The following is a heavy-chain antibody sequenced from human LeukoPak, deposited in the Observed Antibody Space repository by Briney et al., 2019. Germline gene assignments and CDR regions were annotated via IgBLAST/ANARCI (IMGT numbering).Heavy chain of an antibody. J-gene: IGHJ4*02. CDR2: IKTDGVTT. Sequence: PGGSLRLSCAASGFTLGNYWMHWVRQAPGKGLVWVSRIKTDGVTTNYADSVKGRFTISRDNAKNTLYLQMNSLRAEDTAVYYCARERWDYSIDYWGQGTLVTVSS. CDR3: ARERWDYSIDY. D-gene: IGHD4-11*01. CDR1: GFTLGNYW. V-gene: IGHV3-74*01.